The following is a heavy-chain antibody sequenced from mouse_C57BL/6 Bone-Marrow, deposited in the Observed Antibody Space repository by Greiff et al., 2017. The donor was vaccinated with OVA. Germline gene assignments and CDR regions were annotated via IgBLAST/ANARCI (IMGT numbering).Heavy chain of an antibody. CDR1: GYSITSGYY. CDR2: ISYDGSN. D-gene: IGHD2-1*01. Sequence: EVQLKESGPGLVKPSQSLSLTCSVTGYSITSGYYWNWIRQFPGNKLEWMGYISYDGSNNYNPSLKNRISITRDTSKNQFFLKLNSVTTEDTATYYCARDYGNGYPYWYFDVWGTGTTVTVSS. CDR3: ARDYGNGYPYWYFDV. V-gene: IGHV3-6*01. J-gene: IGHJ1*03.